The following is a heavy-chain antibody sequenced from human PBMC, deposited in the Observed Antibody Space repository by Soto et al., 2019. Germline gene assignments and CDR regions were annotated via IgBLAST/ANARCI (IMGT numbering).Heavy chain of an antibody. J-gene: IGHJ6*02. CDR2: IYYSGST. D-gene: IGHD3-3*01. CDR3: ASLPYYDFWSGYYQVYYGMDV. CDR1: GGSISSSSYY. V-gene: IGHV4-39*01. Sequence: QLQLQESGPGLVKPSETLSLTCTVSGGSISSSSYYWGWIRQPPGKGLEWIGSIYYSGSTYYNPSLKSRVTISVDTSKNQFSLKLSSVTAADTAVYYCASLPYYDFWSGYYQVYYGMDVWGQGTTVTVSS.